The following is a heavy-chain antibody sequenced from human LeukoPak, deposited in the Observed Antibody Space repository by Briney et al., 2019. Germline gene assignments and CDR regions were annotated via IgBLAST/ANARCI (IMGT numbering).Heavy chain of an antibody. CDR1: GFTVSSNY. J-gene: IGHJ6*03. V-gene: IGHV3-66*01. D-gene: IGHD3-10*01. CDR3: ARDGPHYYGSGSYVGYYYYYMDV. CDR2: IYSGGST. Sequence: GGSLRLYCAASGFTVSSNYMSWVRQAPGKGLEWGTVIYSGGSTYYADSVKGRFTISRDNSKNTLYLQMNSLRAEDTAVYYCARDGPHYYGSGSYVGYYYYYMDVWGKGTTVTISS.